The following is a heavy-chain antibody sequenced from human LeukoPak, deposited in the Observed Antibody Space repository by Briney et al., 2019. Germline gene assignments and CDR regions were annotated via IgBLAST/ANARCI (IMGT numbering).Heavy chain of an antibody. Sequence: SGPTLVNPTQTLTLTCTFSGFSLSTSGVGVGWIRQPPGKALEWLALIYWNDDKRYSPSLKSRLTITKDTSKNQVVLTMTNMDPVDTATYYCAHRHVEAAGGDYFDYWGQGTLVTVSS. J-gene: IGHJ4*02. CDR2: IYWNDDK. D-gene: IGHD6-13*01. CDR3: AHRHVEAAGGDYFDY. CDR1: GFSLSTSGVG. V-gene: IGHV2-5*01.